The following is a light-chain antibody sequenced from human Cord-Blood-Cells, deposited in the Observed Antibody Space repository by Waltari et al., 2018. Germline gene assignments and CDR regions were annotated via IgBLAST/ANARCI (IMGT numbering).Light chain of an antibody. CDR1: SSDVGSYNL. J-gene: IGLJ3*02. CDR2: EGS. CDR3: CSYAGSSNWV. V-gene: IGLV2-23*01. Sequence: QSALTQPASVSGSPGQSITISCPGTSSDVGSYNLVSWYQQHPGKAPKHMIYEGSKRPSGVSNRFSGSKSGNTASLTISGLQAEDEADYYCCSYAGSSNWVFGGGTKLTVL.